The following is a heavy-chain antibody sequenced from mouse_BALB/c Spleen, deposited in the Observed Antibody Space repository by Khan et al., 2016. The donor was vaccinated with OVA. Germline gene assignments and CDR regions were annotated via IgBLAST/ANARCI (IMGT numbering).Heavy chain of an antibody. Sequence: EVKLLESGPGLVKPSQSLSLTCTVTGFSITSEYTWNWLRPFPGNKLEWMGFISYSGNTSYNPFLKSRISITRDTSKNQFFLQMNLVTSEDTATYYCARKDYYDYDPFPYWGQGTLVTVSA. CDR3: ARKDYYDYDPFPY. V-gene: IGHV3-2*02. J-gene: IGHJ3*01. CDR2: ISYSGNT. D-gene: IGHD2-4*01. CDR1: GFSITSEYT.